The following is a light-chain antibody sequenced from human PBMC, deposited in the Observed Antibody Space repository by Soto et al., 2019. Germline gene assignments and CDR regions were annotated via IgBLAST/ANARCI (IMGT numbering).Light chain of an antibody. Sequence: QSALTQPASVSGSPGQSITISCTGTSSDVGGYDNVSWYQQHPGKAPKLMIYDVSNRPSGVSNRFSGSKSGNTASLTIFGLQAEDEADYYCSSYTSSGTPYVFGTGTKVTVL. J-gene: IGLJ1*01. V-gene: IGLV2-14*01. CDR1: SSDVGGYDN. CDR2: DVS. CDR3: SSYTSSGTPYV.